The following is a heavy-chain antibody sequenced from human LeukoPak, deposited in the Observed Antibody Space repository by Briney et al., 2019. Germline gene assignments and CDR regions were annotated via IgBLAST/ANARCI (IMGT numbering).Heavy chain of an antibody. J-gene: IGHJ4*02. D-gene: IGHD5-24*01. CDR3: ARGRWLQFSD. V-gene: IGHV4-59*01. CDR1: GGSISNYY. Sequence: SETLSLTCTVSGGSISNYYWNWIRQPPGKGPEWIGYIYFTGSTNYNPSLKSRVTISLDTSKNQFSLKLSSMTAADTAIYYCARGRWLQFSDWGPGTLVTVSS. CDR2: IYFTGST.